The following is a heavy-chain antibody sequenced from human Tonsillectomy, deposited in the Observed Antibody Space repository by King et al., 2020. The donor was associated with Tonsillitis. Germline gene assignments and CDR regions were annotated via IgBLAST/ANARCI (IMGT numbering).Heavy chain of an antibody. Sequence: VQLVESGGGVIQPGTSLRLSCAASGFTLGNYGMHWVRQAPGKGLEWVALIAYDASYENYAHSVTGRFTISRDNSKNTLYLERDSLRVEDTAVYFCAKDGIGLSGWYFDLWGRGTLVPVSS. J-gene: IGHJ2*01. CDR3: AKDGIGLSGWYFDL. CDR1: GFTLGNYG. V-gene: IGHV3-30*18. D-gene: IGHD3-16*01. CDR2: IAYDASYE.